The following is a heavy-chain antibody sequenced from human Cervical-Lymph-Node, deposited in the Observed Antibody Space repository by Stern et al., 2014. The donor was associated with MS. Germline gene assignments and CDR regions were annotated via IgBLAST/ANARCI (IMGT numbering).Heavy chain of an antibody. V-gene: IGHV3-23*04. CDR2: ISGSGGST. J-gene: IGHJ4*02. CDR1: GFTFSSYA. D-gene: IGHD3-10*01. CDR3: GRDTQLWFSIDY. Sequence: EVQLEESGGRLVQPGGSLRLSCAASGFTFSSYAMTWVRQAPGKGLEWVSTISGSGGSTYYTDSVKGRFAISRDNSRNTLYLQMNSLRAEDRAVYYCGRDTQLWFSIDYWGQGTLVTVSS.